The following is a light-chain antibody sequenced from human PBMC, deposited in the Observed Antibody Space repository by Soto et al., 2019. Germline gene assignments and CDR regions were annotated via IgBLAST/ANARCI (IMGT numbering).Light chain of an antibody. J-gene: IGKJ2*01. CDR2: GAS. V-gene: IGKV3-15*01. CDR3: QHHFNWPYT. Sequence: EILMTQSPATLSVSPGERATLSCRASQGVTSNLAWYQQKPGRAPRLLIYGASTRATGIPARFSGSGSGTEFTLTISNLQYEHFALYYSQHHFNWPYTFAQGTNVDIK. CDR1: QGVTSN.